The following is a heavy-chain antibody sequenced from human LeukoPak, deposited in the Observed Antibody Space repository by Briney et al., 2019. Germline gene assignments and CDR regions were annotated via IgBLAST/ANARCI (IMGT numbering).Heavy chain of an antibody. D-gene: IGHD2-8*02. V-gene: IGHV1-8*01. J-gene: IGHJ6*03. Sequence: ASVTLTLKASGYTFTSYDINWVRPATGQGLAWMGWMNHNSGNTGYAQKFQGRVTMTRNTSISTAYMELSSLKSEDTAVYYCARRGGVWEGPYYYYMDVWGKGTMVTVSS. CDR1: GYTFTSYD. CDR2: MNHNSGNT. CDR3: ARRGGVWEGPYYYYMDV.